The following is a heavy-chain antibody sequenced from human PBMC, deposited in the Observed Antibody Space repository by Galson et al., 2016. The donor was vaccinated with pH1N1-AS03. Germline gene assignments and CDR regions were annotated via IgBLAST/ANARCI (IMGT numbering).Heavy chain of an antibody. CDR2: IRSKTDNYAT. D-gene: IGHD3-3*02. CDR3: KAAFGDDDY. J-gene: IGHJ4*02. V-gene: IGHV3-73*01. Sequence: SLRLSCAASGFTFSGSTMHWVRQASGKGLEWVGRIRSKTDNYATAYAASVNGKFTIFRDDSKGTLYLQMNRLKTEDTAVYYCKAAFGDDDYWGQGTQVTVSA. CDR1: GFTFSGST.